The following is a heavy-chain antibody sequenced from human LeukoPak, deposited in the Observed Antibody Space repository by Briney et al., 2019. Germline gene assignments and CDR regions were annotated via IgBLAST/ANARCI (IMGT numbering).Heavy chain of an antibody. CDR1: GYTFTSYD. V-gene: IGHV1-8*01. D-gene: IGHD3-3*01. CDR3: ARGGLLGWLLYYYYYYGMDV. J-gene: IGHJ6*02. CDR2: MNPNSGNT. Sequence: ASVKVSCKASGYTFTSYDINWVRQATGQGLEWMGWMNPNSGNTGYAQKFQGRVTMTRNTSISTAYMELSSLRSEDTAVYYCARGGLLGWLLYYYYYYGMDVWGQGTTVTVSS.